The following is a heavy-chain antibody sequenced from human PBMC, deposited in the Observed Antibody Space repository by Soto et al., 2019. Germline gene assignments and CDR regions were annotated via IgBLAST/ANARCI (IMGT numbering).Heavy chain of an antibody. Sequence: GASVKVSCKASGGTISSYAISWVRQAPGQGLEWMGGIIPIFGTANYAQKFQGRVTITADESTSTAYMELSSLRSEDTAVYYCASRVSSSPYNWFDPWGQGTLVTVSS. D-gene: IGHD6-6*01. CDR3: ASRVSSSPYNWFDP. CDR1: GGTISSYA. V-gene: IGHV1-69*13. J-gene: IGHJ5*02. CDR2: IIPIFGTA.